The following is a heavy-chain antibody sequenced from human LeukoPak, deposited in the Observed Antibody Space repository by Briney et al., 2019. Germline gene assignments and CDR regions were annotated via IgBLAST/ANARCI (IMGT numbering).Heavy chain of an antibody. Sequence: PSETLSLTCTVSGGSISSSSYYWGWIRQPPGKGLEWIGSIYYSGSTYYNPSLKSRVTISVDTSKNQFPLKLSSVTAADTAVYYCARHQYCSGGSCYANYYYYGMDVWGQGTTVTVSS. CDR2: IYYSGST. CDR3: ARHQYCSGGSCYANYYYYGMDV. V-gene: IGHV4-39*01. CDR1: GGSISSSSYY. J-gene: IGHJ6*02. D-gene: IGHD2-15*01.